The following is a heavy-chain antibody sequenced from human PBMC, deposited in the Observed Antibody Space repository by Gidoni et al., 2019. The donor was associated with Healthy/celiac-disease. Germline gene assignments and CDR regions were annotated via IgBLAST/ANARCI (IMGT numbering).Heavy chain of an antibody. CDR1: CFTFSSYA. Sequence: EVQLLESGGVLVQPGGSLRLSCSASCFTFSSYAMSWVRQAPGKGLVWVSAISGSGGSTNYADAVKGRLTISRDNSKNKLYLKMNSMRAEDTAVYDGANSVGARGPFDYWGQGTLGTVSS. V-gene: IGHV3-23*01. CDR2: ISGSGGST. J-gene: IGHJ4*02. D-gene: IGHD1-26*01. CDR3: ANSVGARGPFDY.